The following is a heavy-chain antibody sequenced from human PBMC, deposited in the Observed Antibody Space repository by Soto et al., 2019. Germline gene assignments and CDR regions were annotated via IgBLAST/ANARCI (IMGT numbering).Heavy chain of an antibody. V-gene: IGHV4-38-2*02. CDR2: IYHSVST. CDR1: GYSINSDDY. D-gene: IGHD3-10*01. J-gene: IGHJ4*02. CDR3: ARKACYASGRINLFDS. Sequence: SETLSLTCTVYGYSINSDDYWGWIRQPPGKGLEWIASIYHSVSTFYNPSLRSRVTISIDTSKNQFSLRLTAVTAADTAMYYCARKACYASGRINLFDSWGQGTLVTVSS.